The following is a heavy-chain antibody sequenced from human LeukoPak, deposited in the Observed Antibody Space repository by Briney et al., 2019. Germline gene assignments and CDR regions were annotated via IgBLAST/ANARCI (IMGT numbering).Heavy chain of an antibody. J-gene: IGHJ5*02. Sequence: GGSLRLSCAASGFTFSSYAMSWVRQAPGKGLEWVSAITGSGGSTYYADSVKGRFTISRDNARNALDLQMNSLRAEDTAVYYCARARIAMVRGVIGLNWFDPWGQGTLVTVSS. CDR2: ITGSGGST. CDR1: GFTFSSYA. CDR3: ARARIAMVRGVIGLNWFDP. V-gene: IGHV3-23*01. D-gene: IGHD3-10*01.